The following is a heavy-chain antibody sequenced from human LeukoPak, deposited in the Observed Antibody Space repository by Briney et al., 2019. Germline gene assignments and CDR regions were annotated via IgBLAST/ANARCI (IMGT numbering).Heavy chain of an antibody. D-gene: IGHD5-18*01. CDR3: AALGDTAMVILDY. J-gene: IGHJ4*02. V-gene: IGHV1-69*13. CDR1: GGTVRSYA. Sequence: ASVKVSCKASGGTVRSYAISWVRQAPGQGLKWMGSIIPIFTIANYAQKFQGRVTITADESTSTAYMELSSLRSEDTAVYYCAALGDTAMVILDYWGQGTLVTVSS. CDR2: IIPIFTIA.